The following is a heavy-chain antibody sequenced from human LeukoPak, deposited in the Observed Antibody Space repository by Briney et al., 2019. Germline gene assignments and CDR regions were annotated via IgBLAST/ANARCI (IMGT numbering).Heavy chain of an antibody. D-gene: IGHD5-24*01. CDR2: ISYDGSNK. V-gene: IGHV3-30*03. Sequence: PGGSLRLSCAASGFTFSSYGMHWVRQAPGKGLEWVAVISYDGSNKYYADSVKGRFTISRDNAKNSLYLQMNSLRAEDTAVYYCARGDGYYYYYYYMDVWGKGTTVTVSS. J-gene: IGHJ6*03. CDR3: ARGDGYYYYYYYMDV. CDR1: GFTFSSYG.